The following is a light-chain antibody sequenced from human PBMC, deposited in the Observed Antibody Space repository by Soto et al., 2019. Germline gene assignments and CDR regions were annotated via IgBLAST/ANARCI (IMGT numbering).Light chain of an antibody. CDR1: RGHSSYA. V-gene: IGLV4-69*01. CDR3: QTWGTGIRV. J-gene: IGLJ2*01. CDR2: LNSDGSH. Sequence: QPVLTQSPSASASLGASVKLTCTLSRGHSSYAVAWHQQQPEKGPRYLMKLNSDGSHSKGDGIPDRFSGSSSGAERYLTSSSRQYEDEADYYCQTWGTGIRVFGGGTKVTVL.